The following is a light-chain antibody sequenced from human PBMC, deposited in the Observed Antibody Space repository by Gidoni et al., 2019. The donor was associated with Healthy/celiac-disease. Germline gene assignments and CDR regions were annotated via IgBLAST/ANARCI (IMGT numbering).Light chain of an antibody. CDR3: QQANSFPLT. CDR2: AAY. Sequence: DIPMTPSPSSVSASVGDRFTITCRANQGISSWLAWYQQKPGKAHKLLIYAAYRLQSGVPSMFRGSGSGTDFNLTISSLQPEDFATYECQQANSFPLTFGGGTKVEIK. V-gene: IGKV1D-12*01. CDR1: QGISSW. J-gene: IGKJ4*01.